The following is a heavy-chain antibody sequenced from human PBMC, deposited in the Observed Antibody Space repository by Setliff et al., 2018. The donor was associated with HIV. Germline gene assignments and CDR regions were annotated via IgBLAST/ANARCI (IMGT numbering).Heavy chain of an antibody. J-gene: IGHJ4*02. CDR2: IYTSGST. D-gene: IGHD2-15*01. V-gene: IGHV4-4*09. CDR1: DDPINSFY. CDR3: ARGPLLLYY. Sequence: SETLSLTCTVSDDPINSFYWSWIRQPPGKGLEWIGYIYTSGSTNYNPSLKSRVTISVDTSKNQFSLKLSSVTAADTAVYYCARGPLLLYYWGQGTLVTVSS.